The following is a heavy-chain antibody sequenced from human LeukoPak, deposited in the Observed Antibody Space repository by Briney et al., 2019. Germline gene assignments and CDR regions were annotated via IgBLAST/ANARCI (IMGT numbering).Heavy chain of an antibody. CDR2: ISSSSDSI. CDR3: ARDDYYDTSGYSQDD. V-gene: IGHV3-48*01. Sequence: GGSLRLSCAASGFTFSDSNMNWVRRAPGKGLEWVSYISSSSDSIYYADSVKGRFTISRDNAKNSLYLQMNSLRAEDTAVYFCARDDYYDTSGYSQDDWGQGTLVIVSS. D-gene: IGHD3-22*01. CDR1: GFTFSDSN. J-gene: IGHJ4*02.